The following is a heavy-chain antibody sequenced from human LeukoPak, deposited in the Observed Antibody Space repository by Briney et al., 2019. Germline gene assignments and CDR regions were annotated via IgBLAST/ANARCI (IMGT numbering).Heavy chain of an antibody. CDR1: GGSISSYY. D-gene: IGHD3-22*01. Sequence: SETLSLTCTVSGGSISSYYWSWIRQPPGKGLEWIGYIYYSGSTNYNPSLKSRVTISVDTSKNQFPLKLSSVTAADTAVYYCARSPLAFYDSSGYPRVWFDPWGQGTLVTVSS. CDR3: ARSPLAFYDSSGYPRVWFDP. V-gene: IGHV4-59*01. CDR2: IYYSGST. J-gene: IGHJ5*02.